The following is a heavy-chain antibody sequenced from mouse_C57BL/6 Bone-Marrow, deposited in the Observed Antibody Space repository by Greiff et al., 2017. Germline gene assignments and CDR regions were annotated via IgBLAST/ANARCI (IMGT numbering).Heavy chain of an antibody. V-gene: IGHV15-2*01. J-gene: IGHJ1*03. CDR1: DSEVFPIAY. CDR2: ILPSIGRT. D-gene: IGHD1-1*01. CDR3: ASSYYYGSSHWYFDV. Sequence: QVQLQQSGSELRSPGSSVKLSCKDFDSEVFPIAYMSWVRQKPGHGFEWIGGILPSIGRTIYGEKFEDKATLDADTLSNTAYLELNSLTSEDSAIYYCASSYYYGSSHWYFDVWGTGTTVTVSS.